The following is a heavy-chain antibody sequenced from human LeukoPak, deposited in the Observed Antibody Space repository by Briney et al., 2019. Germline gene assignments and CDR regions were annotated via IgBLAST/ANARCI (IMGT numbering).Heavy chain of an antibody. V-gene: IGHV3-7*05. D-gene: IGHD3-10*01. CDR2: IKKDGSEK. Sequence: PGGSLRLSCAASGFTFSTYWMSWVRQAPGKGLAWVANIKKDGSEKYFADSVKGRFTISRDNAKNSLYLQMNSLRAEDTALYYCVRGSSGTVVRGVAWAWFDPWGQGTLVTVSS. CDR3: VRGSSGTVVRGVAWAWFDP. CDR1: GFTFSTYW. J-gene: IGHJ5*02.